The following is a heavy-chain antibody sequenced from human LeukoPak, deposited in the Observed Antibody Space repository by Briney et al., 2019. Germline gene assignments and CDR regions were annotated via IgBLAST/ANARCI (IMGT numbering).Heavy chain of an antibody. V-gene: IGHV3-30*02. CDR3: AKYRLGTALYDAFDI. J-gene: IGHJ3*02. D-gene: IGHD4-11*01. Sequence: PGGSLRLSCAASGFTLSSYGMHWVRQAPGKGLEWVAFIRYDGSNKYYADSVKGRFTISRDNSKNTLYLQMNSLRAEDTAVYYCAKYRLGTALYDAFDIWGQGTMVTVSS. CDR1: GFTLSSYG. CDR2: IRYDGSNK.